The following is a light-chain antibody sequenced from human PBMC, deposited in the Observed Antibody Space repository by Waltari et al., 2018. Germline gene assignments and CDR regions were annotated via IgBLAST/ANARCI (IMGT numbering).Light chain of an antibody. V-gene: IGLV2-23*01. CDR1: SSYVGSYNF. Sequence: QSALTQPASVSGSPGQSITISCTGTSSYVGSYNFAPWYQQHPGKAPKLMIYEGSKRPSGVSNRFSGSKSGNTASLTISGLQAEDEADYYCCSYAGSSYVFGTGTKVTVL. CDR2: EGS. CDR3: CSYAGSSYV. J-gene: IGLJ1*01.